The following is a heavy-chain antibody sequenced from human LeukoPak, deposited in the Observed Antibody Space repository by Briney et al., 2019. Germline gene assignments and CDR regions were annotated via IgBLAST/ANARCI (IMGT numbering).Heavy chain of an antibody. CDR2: IYKDGRT. CDR1: GFVVSTNY. Sequence: GGSLRLSCAASGFVVSTNYMNWVRQPPGKGLEWVSVIYKDGRTFYTDSVKGRFTISRDNSKNTVYLQMSSLRVEDTAVYYCAKSLTYYHENSDSIWGQGTLVTVSS. J-gene: IGHJ4*02. D-gene: IGHD3-22*01. V-gene: IGHV3-53*01. CDR3: AKSLTYYHENSDSI.